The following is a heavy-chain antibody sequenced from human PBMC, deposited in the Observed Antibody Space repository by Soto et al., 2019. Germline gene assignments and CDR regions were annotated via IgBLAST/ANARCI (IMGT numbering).Heavy chain of an antibody. D-gene: IGHD3-3*01. Sequence: QVQLVESGGGVVQPGRSLRLSCVASGFTLSRYAMHWVRQAPGKGLEWVAVISYDGTNKYYADSVKGRFTFSSDNSKTTLYLQMTSLKPEDTAAYFCASVGTEEYDFWGRGMDVWGQGTTVTVSS. CDR1: GFTLSRYA. CDR2: ISYDGTNK. CDR3: ASVGTEEYDFWGRGMDV. V-gene: IGHV3-30-3*01. J-gene: IGHJ6*02.